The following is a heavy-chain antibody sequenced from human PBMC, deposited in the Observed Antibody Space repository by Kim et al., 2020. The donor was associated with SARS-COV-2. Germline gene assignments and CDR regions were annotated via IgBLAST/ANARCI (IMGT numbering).Heavy chain of an antibody. J-gene: IGHJ4*02. CDR3: AKEKGWGLPFDY. Sequence: GGSLRLSCAASGFTFSSYGMHWVRQAPGKGLEWVAVISYDGSNKYYADSVKGRFTISRDNSKNTLYLQMNSLRAEDTAVYYCAKEKGWGLPFDYWGQGTLVTVSS. V-gene: IGHV3-30*18. CDR1: GFTFSSYG. CDR2: ISYDGSNK. D-gene: IGHD3-16*01.